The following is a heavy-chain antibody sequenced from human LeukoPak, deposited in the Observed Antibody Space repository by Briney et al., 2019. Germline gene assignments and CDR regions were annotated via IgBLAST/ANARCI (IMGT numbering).Heavy chain of an antibody. Sequence: LSLTCTVSGGSISSGGYYWSWIRQAPGKGLEWVSAISGSGGSTYYADSVKGRFTISRDNSKNTLYLQMNSLRAEDTAVYYCARDARRITMVRGVNYYYYYGMDVWGQGTTVTVSS. J-gene: IGHJ6*02. CDR2: ISGSGGST. D-gene: IGHD3-10*01. CDR1: GGSISSGGYY. CDR3: ARDARRITMVRGVNYYYYYGMDV. V-gene: IGHV3-23*01.